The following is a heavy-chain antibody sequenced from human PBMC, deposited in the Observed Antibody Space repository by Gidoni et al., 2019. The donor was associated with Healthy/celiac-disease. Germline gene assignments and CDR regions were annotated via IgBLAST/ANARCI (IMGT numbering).Heavy chain of an antibody. V-gene: IGHV3-15*01. Sequence: EVQLVESGGGLVKPGGSLRLSCAASGFTFSNAWMSWVRQAPGKGLEWVGRIKSKTDGGTTDYAEPVKGRFTISRDDSKNTLYLQMNSLKTEDTAVYYCTTADRYYGSGRVDYWGQGTLVTVSS. CDR2: IKSKTDGGTT. CDR3: TTADRYYGSGRVDY. J-gene: IGHJ4*02. D-gene: IGHD3-10*01. CDR1: GFTFSNAW.